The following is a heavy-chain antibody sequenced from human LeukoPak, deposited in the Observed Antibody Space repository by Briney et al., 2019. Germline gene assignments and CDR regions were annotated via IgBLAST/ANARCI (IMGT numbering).Heavy chain of an antibody. V-gene: IGHV3-48*04. Sequence: GGSLRLSCTASGFTFSGYSMNWVRQAPGQGLEWVSYISSSSSTIYYADSVKGRFTISRDNAKNSLYLQMNSLRAEDTGVYYCARSDYDYGDYYGGPYGMDVWGQGTTVTVSS. J-gene: IGHJ6*02. CDR2: ISSSSSTI. D-gene: IGHD4-17*01. CDR1: GFTFSGYS. CDR3: ARSDYDYGDYYGGPYGMDV.